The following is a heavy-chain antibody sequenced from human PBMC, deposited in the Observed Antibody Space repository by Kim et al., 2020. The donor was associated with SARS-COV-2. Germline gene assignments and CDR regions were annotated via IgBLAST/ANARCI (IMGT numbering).Heavy chain of an antibody. CDR2: IIPIFGTA. V-gene: IGHV1-69*13. CDR1: GGTFSSYA. Sequence: SVKVSCKASGGTFSSYAISWVRQAPGQGLEWMGGIIPIFGTANYAQKFQGRVTITADESTSTAYMELSSLRSEDTAVYYCARRAVGANPIKGYYYYYMDVWGKGTTVTVSS. J-gene: IGHJ6*03. CDR3: ARRAVGANPIKGYYYYYMDV. D-gene: IGHD1-26*01.